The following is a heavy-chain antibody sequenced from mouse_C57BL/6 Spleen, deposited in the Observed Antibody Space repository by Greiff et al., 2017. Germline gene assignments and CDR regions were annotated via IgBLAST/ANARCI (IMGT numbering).Heavy chain of an antibody. CDR1: GYTFTSYW. Sequence: QVQPQHPRAELVRPGSSVKLSCKASGYTFTSYWMDWVKQRPGQGLEWIGNIYPSDSETHYNQKFKDKATLTVDKSSSTAYMQLSSLTSEDSAVYYCARSTMVTTALDYWGQGTTLTVSS. J-gene: IGHJ2*01. CDR2: IYPSDSET. CDR3: ARSTMVTTALDY. V-gene: IGHV1-61*01. D-gene: IGHD2-2*01.